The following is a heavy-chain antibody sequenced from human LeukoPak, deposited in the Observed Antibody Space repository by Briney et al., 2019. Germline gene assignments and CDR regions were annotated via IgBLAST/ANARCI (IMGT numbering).Heavy chain of an antibody. J-gene: IGHJ5*02. CDR3: ARLVDQHWFDP. Sequence: SETLSLTCAVYGGSFSGYYWSWIRQPPGKGLEWIGEINHSGSTNYNPSLKSRVAISVDTSKNQFSLKLSSVTAADTTVYYCARLVDQHWFDPWGQGTLVTVSS. V-gene: IGHV4-34*01. CDR1: GGSFSGYY. D-gene: IGHD2-8*02. CDR2: INHSGST.